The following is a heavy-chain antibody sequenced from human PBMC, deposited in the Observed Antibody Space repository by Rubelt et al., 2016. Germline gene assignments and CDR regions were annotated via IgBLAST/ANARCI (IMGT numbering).Heavy chain of an antibody. Sequence: QVQLVQSGAEVKKPGASVKVSCKASGYTFTSYGISWVRQAPGQGLEWMGGIIPIFGTANYAQKFQGRVTITADESTGTAYMWPSSLRSEDTAVYYCARGDATVPRSYWYFDLWGRGTLVTVSS. D-gene: IGHD4-17*01. V-gene: IGHV1-69*13. J-gene: IGHJ2*01. CDR3: ARGDATVPRSYWYFDL. CDR1: GYTFTSYG. CDR2: IIPIFGTA.